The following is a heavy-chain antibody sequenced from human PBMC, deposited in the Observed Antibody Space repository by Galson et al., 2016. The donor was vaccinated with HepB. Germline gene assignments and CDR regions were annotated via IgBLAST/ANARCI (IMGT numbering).Heavy chain of an antibody. D-gene: IGHD2/OR15-2a*01. CDR3: ARVGSRGSNTCFFGS. V-gene: IGHV4-59*11. CDR2: IHSSGST. CDR1: GGSISDHY. J-gene: IGHJ4*02. Sequence: SETLSLTCSVSGGSISDHYCSWIRHPPGKGLEWLGSIHSSGSTYYSPSLEGRATMSLDTSKNQFFLKLTALTAADTALYYGARVGSRGSNTCFFGSWGQGTLVTVSS.